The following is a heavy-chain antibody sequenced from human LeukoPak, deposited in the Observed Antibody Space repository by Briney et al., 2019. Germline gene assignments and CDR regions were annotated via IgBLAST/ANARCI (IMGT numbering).Heavy chain of an antibody. J-gene: IGHJ5*02. CDR3: AGFPQHSYGYSQGYWLDP. V-gene: IGHV4-30-2*01. CDR2: IYHSGST. Sequence: PSQTLSLTCAVSGGSISSGGYSWSWIRQPPGKGLEWIGYIYHSGSTYYNPSLKSRVTISVDRSKNQFSLKLSSVTAADTAVYYCAGFPQHSYGYSQGYWLDPWGQGTLVTVSS. D-gene: IGHD5-18*01. CDR1: GGSISSGGYS.